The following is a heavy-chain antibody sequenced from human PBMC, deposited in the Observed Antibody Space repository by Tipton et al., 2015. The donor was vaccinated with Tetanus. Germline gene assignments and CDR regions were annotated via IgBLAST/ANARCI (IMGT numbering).Heavy chain of an antibody. CDR1: GASISDKKYY. D-gene: IGHD2/OR15-2a*01. J-gene: IGHJ5*02. CDR2: IYFKGDT. Sequence: TLSLTCTVSGASISDKKYYWGWIRQAPGKGLEWIASIYFKGDTYYSPSLKSRISIDVDTSQNLFSLKLTSVTAAGTAVYYCARHLYGYWFDPWGQGALVTVSS. CDR3: ARHLYGYWFDP. V-gene: IGHV4-39*02.